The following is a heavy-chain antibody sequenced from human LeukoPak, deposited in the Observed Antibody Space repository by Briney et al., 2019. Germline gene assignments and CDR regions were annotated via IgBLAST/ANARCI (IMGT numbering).Heavy chain of an antibody. D-gene: IGHD3-22*01. CDR3: ATGNYYDSRGYYTFGH. CDR2: INGDGSTA. V-gene: IGHV3-74*01. J-gene: IGHJ4*02. CDR1: GFAFNKYW. Sequence: GGSLRLSCAASGFAFNKYWMHWVRQAPGKGLVWVSRINGDGSTASYADSVKGGFTISRDNAKNTLYLQMSSLRAEDTAVYYCATGNYYDSRGYYTFGHWGQGTLVTVSS.